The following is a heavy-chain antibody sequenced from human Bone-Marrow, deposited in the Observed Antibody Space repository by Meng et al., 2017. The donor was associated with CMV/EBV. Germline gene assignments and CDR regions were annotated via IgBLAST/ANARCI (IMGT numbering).Heavy chain of an antibody. CDR3: TGNRAH. Sequence: RSLRPSCADSGFTVSSKYMDWDREAPGKGLEWVSVIYKDGSTYYAGSVKGRFTISRDNSKNTLYLQMNSLGAEDTDVYYYTGNRAHWGQGTLVTVSS. CDR2: IYKDGST. CDR1: GFTVSSKY. J-gene: IGHJ4*02. D-gene: IGHD1-14*01. V-gene: IGHV3-66*02.